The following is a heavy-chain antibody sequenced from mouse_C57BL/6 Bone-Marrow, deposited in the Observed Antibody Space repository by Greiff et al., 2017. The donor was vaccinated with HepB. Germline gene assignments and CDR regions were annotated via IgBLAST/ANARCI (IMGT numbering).Heavy chain of an antibody. V-gene: IGHV1-26*01. CDR3: ALDYSNYDAMDY. CDR2: INPNNGGT. CDR1: GYTFTDYY. J-gene: IGHJ4*01. Sequence: EVQLQQSGPELVKPGASVKISCKASGYTFTDYYMNWVKQSHGKSLEWIGDINPNNGGTSYNQKFKGKATLTVDKSSSTAYMELRSLTSEDSAVSYCALDYSNYDAMDYWGQGTSVTVSS. D-gene: IGHD2-5*01.